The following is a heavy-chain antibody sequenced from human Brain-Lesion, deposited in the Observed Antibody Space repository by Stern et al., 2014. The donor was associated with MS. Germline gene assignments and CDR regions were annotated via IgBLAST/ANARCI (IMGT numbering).Heavy chain of an antibody. V-gene: IGHV2-5*02. D-gene: IGHD3-3*01. CDR2: LYWDNDK. J-gene: IGHJ4*02. CDR1: GFSLRTAGVG. Sequence: QVPLRESGPALVTPTQTLTLTCTFSGFSLRTAGVGVGWVRQPPAQALESLALLYWDNDKRYSPSLRSRLTITKDTSRNQVVLTMTNMDPVDTATYYCAHRRPHYASWDNGDFDYWGQGALVTVSS. CDR3: AHRRPHYASWDNGDFDY.